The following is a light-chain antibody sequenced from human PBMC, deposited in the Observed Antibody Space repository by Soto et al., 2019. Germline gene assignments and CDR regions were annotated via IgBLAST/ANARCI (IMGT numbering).Light chain of an antibody. J-gene: IGLJ3*02. CDR1: SNDVGGYNY. Sequence: QSVLTQPASVSGSPGQSITISCTGTSNDVGGYNYVSWYQQHPGKAPKLMIYEVNSRPSGVSNRFSGSKSGNTASLTISGLQAEDEADYYCSSYTSSSTWVFGGGTKLTVL. CDR3: SSYTSSSTWV. V-gene: IGLV2-14*01. CDR2: EVN.